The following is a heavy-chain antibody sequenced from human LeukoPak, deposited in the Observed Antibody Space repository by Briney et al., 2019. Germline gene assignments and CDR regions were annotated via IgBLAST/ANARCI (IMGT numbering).Heavy chain of an antibody. D-gene: IGHD1-26*01. J-gene: IGHJ4*02. CDR3: AQWSRYFDY. Sequence: GGSLRLSCAASGFTFNRYNMNWVRQAPGKGLEWVSAISGSGYSTYYADSVKGRFTISRDNSKNTLYLQMNSLRAEDTALYFCAQWSRYFDYWGQGTLVTVSS. V-gene: IGHV3-23*01. CDR1: GFTFNRYN. CDR2: ISGSGYST.